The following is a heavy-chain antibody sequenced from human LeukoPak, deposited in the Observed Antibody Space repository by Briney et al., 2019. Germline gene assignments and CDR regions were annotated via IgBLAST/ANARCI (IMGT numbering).Heavy chain of an antibody. CDR2: ISWNSGSI. D-gene: IGHD3-10*01. V-gene: IGHV3-9*01. J-gene: IGHJ4*02. CDR1: GFTFDDYA. CDR3: AKGGLRYSSGSYYPDY. Sequence: GGSLRLSCAASGFTFDDYAMHWVRQAPGKGLEWVSGISWNSGSIGYADSVKGRFTISRDNAKNSLYLQMNSLRAEDTALYYCAKGGLRYSSGSYYPDYWGQGTLVTVSS.